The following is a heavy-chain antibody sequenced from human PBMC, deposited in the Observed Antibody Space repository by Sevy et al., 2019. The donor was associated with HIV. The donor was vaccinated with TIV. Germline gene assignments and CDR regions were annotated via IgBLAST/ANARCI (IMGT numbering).Heavy chain of an antibody. CDR2: IGTAGDT. CDR3: VRARLPPGSPDY. CDR1: GFTFSSYD. V-gene: IGHV3-13*01. J-gene: IGHJ4*02. Sequence: GGSLRLSCAASGFTFSSYDMHWVRQATGKGLEWVSAIGTAGDTYYPGSVKGRFTISRENAKNPLYLQMNSLRAGDTAVYYCVRARLPPGSPDYWGQGTLVTVSS. D-gene: IGHD3-10*01.